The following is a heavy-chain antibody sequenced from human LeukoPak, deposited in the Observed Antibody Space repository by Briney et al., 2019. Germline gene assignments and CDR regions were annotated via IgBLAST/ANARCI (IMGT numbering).Heavy chain of an antibody. V-gene: IGHV1-2*02. Sequence: ASVKVSCKASGYTFTGYYMHWVRQAPGQGLEWMGWINPNSGGTNYAQKFQGRVTMTRDTSISTAYMELSRLRSDDTAVYYCARDSLGWFGELFNYWFDPWGQGTLVTVSS. D-gene: IGHD3-10*01. CDR2: INPNSGGT. J-gene: IGHJ5*02. CDR3: ARDSLGWFGELFNYWFDP. CDR1: GYTFTGYY.